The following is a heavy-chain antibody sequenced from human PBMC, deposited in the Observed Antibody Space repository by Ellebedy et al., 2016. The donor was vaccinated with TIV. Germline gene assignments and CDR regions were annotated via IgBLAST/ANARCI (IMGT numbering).Heavy chain of an antibody. J-gene: IGHJ4*02. D-gene: IGHD3-10*01. CDR3: VRDTYYNGSGTYYKGFDY. V-gene: IGHV3-48*03. CDR1: GFTFSSYE. CDR2: ISSSGSTI. Sequence: GESLKISCAASGFTFSSYEMNWVRQAPGKGLEWVSYISSSGSTIYYAASVKGRFTISRDNAKNSQYLQMNSLRAEDTAVNYCVRDTYYNGSGTYYKGFDYWGQGTLVTVSS.